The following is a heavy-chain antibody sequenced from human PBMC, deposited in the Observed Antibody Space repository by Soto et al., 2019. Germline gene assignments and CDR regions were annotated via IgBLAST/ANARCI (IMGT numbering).Heavy chain of an antibody. CDR3: AKDRIVGATLNWFYP. Sequence: EVQLLESGGGLVQPGGSLRLSCAASGFTFSSYAMSWVRQAPGKGLEWVSAISGSGGSTYYADSVKGRFTISRDNSKSTLYLQMNSLRAEDTSVYYCAKDRIVGATLNWFYPWGQGTLVTVSS. J-gene: IGHJ5*02. D-gene: IGHD1-26*01. CDR2: ISGSGGST. CDR1: GFTFSSYA. V-gene: IGHV3-23*01.